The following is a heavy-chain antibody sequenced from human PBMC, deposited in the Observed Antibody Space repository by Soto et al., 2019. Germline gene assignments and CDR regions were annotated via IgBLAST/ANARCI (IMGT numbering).Heavy chain of an antibody. CDR3: SKPLGRRDGYNLFSY. CDR2: ISGSGGST. CDR1: GFTFSSYA. Sequence: EVQLLESGGGLVQPGGSLRLSCAASGFTFSSYAMSWVRQAPGKGLEWVSAISGSGGSTYYADSVKGRFTISRDNSKNTLYLQMNSLRAEDTAVYYCSKPLGRRDGYNLFSYWGQGTLVTVSS. V-gene: IGHV3-23*01. D-gene: IGHD5-12*01. J-gene: IGHJ4*02.